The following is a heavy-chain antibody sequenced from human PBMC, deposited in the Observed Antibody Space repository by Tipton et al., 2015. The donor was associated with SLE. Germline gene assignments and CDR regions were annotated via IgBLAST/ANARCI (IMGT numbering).Heavy chain of an antibody. CDR1: GFTSGDYA. J-gene: IGHJ2*01. CDR2: IRSKAYGGTT. V-gene: IGHV3-49*04. D-gene: IGHD6-6*01. CDR3: TRDLYSSSSGYWYFDL. Sequence: SLRLSCTASGFTSGDYAMSWVRQAPGKGLEWVGFIRSKAYGGTTEYAASVKGRFTISRDDSKSIAYLQMNSLKTEDTAVYYCTRDLYSSSSGYWYFDLWGRGTLVTVSS.